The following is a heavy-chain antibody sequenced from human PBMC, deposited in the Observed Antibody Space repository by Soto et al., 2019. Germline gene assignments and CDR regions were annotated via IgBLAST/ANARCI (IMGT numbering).Heavy chain of an antibody. D-gene: IGHD3-22*01. Sequence: ASVKVSCKASGYTFTSYDINWVRQATGQGLEWMGWMNPNSGNTGYAQKFQGRVTMTRNTSISTAYMELSSLRSEDTAVYYCARGAQYYYDSSGYPFDIWGQGTMVTVSS. CDR1: GYTFTSYD. CDR2: MNPNSGNT. CDR3: ARGAQYYYDSSGYPFDI. J-gene: IGHJ3*02. V-gene: IGHV1-8*01.